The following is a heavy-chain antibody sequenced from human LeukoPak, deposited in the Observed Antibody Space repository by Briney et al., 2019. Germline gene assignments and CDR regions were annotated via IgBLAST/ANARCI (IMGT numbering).Heavy chain of an antibody. D-gene: IGHD3-22*01. CDR3: ARAPKYYFDSSASWYFDI. CDR2: RHHSGIT. J-gene: IGHJ2*01. CDR1: GGSISSSNW. V-gene: IGHV4-4*02. Sequence: SETLSLTCAVSGGSISSSNWWAWVRQPPVKGLEWIGERHHSGITNYNPSLKSRVTISLDESKNQFYLKLNSVTAADTAVYYCARAPKYYFDSSASWYFDIWGLGTLVAVSS.